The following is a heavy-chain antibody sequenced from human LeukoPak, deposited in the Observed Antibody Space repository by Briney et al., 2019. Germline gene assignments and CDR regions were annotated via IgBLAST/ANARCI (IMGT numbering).Heavy chain of an antibody. D-gene: IGHD6-13*01. V-gene: IGHV3-23*01. CDR3: AKEGYSSTWYPDY. CDR1: GFTFSTYA. J-gene: IGHJ4*02. CDR2: ISGSGGST. Sequence: PGGSLRLSCAASGFTFSTYAMSWVRQAPGKGLEWVSAISGSGGSTYYADSVKGRFTISRDNSKNTLYLQVNSLRAEDTAVYYCAKEGYSSTWYPDYWGQGTLVTVSS.